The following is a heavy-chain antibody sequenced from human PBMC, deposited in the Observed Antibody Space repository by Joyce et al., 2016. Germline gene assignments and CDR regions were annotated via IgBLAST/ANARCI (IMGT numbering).Heavy chain of an antibody. CDR1: GFTFSSYS. D-gene: IGHD5-18*01. CDR2: IRTGSGDI. V-gene: IGHV3-48*02. Sequence: EVQLVDSGGGLVQPGGSLRLSCVASGFTFSSYSFNWVRQAPGKGLEWISYIRTGSGDIDYADSVKGRFSISRDNAENSLYLQMNSLRDEDTAVYYCARDHNYGLDFWGQGTLVTVSS. CDR3: ARDHNYGLDF. J-gene: IGHJ4*02.